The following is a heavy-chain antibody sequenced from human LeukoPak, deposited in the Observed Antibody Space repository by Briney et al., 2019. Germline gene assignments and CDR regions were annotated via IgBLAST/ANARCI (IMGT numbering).Heavy chain of an antibody. CDR2: IIPIFGTA. J-gene: IGHJ6*02. CDR3: ARGDLAPYYYYGMDV. D-gene: IGHD2-21*01. CDR1: GGTFSIYA. Sequence: SVKVSCKASGGTFSIYAISWVRQAPGQGLEWMGGIIPIFGTANYAQKFQGRVTITADESTSTAYMELSSLRSEDTAVYYCARGDLAPYYYYGMDVWGQGTTVTVSS. V-gene: IGHV1-69*13.